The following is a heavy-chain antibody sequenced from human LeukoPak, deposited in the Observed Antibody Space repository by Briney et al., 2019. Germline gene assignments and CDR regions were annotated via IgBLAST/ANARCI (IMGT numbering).Heavy chain of an antibody. J-gene: IGHJ6*03. D-gene: IGHD2-8*02. CDR3: VVTDWWRASFMDV. Sequence: PSETLSLTCTVSGGSISSYYWSWIRQPPGKGLGWIGYIYTSGSTNYNPSLRSRVTISVDTSKSQFSLKLSSVTAADTAIYYCVVTDWWRASFMDVWGEGTTVTVSS. CDR1: GGSISSYY. CDR2: IYTSGST. V-gene: IGHV4-4*09.